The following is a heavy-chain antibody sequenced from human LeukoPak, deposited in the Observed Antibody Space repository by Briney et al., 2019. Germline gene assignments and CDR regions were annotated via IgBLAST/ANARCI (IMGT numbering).Heavy chain of an antibody. D-gene: IGHD6-13*01. V-gene: IGHV4-34*01. Sequence: PSETLSLTCAVYGGSFSGYYWSWIRQPPGKGLEWIGEINHSGSTNYNPSLKSRVTISVDTSKNQFSLKLSSMTAADTAVYYCARGGRIAAAGTWDFDYWGQGTLVTVSS. CDR3: ARGGRIAAAGTWDFDY. CDR2: INHSGST. CDR1: GGSFSGYY. J-gene: IGHJ4*02.